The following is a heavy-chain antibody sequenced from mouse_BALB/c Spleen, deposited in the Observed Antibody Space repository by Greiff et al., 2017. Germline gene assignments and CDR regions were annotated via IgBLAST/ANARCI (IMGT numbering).Heavy chain of an antibody. D-gene: IGHD2-14*01. Sequence: EVQLVESGGGLVKPGGSLKLSCAASGFTFSDYYMYWVRQTPEKRLEWVATISDGGSYTYYPDSVKGRFTISRDNAKNNLYLQMSSLKSEDTAMYYCARGDRYDGYAMDYWGQGTSVTVSS. J-gene: IGHJ4*01. CDR3: ARGDRYDGYAMDY. CDR1: GFTFSDYY. CDR2: ISDGGSYT. V-gene: IGHV5-4*02.